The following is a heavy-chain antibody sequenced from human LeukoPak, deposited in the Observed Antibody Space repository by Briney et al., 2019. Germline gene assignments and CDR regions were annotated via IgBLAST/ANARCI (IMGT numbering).Heavy chain of an antibody. J-gene: IGHJ5*02. Sequence: ASVKVSCKASGYTFTGYYMHWVRQAPGQGLEWMGWINPTSGGTNYAQKFQGRVTMTRDTSISTAYMELSRLRSDDTAVYYCARASGYCSGGSCYNPDNWFDPWGQGTLVTVSS. CDR2: INPTSGGT. D-gene: IGHD2-15*01. CDR1: GYTFTGYY. CDR3: ARASGYCSGGSCYNPDNWFDP. V-gene: IGHV1-2*02.